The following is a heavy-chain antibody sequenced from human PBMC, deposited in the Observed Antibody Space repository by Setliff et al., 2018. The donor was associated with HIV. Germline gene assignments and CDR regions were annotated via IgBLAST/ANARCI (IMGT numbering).Heavy chain of an antibody. D-gene: IGHD2-2*01. CDR3: ARGYCSSTSCYGIYYFDN. CDR1: GYTFSSYS. V-gene: IGHV1-18*01. J-gene: IGHJ4*02. CDR2: ISGYNGHT. Sequence: ASVKVSCKASGYTFSSYSISWVRQAPGQGLEWMGWISGYNGHTNYAQKFQGRVIMTTDTSTSTAYMELRSLRSDDTAVYYCARGYCSSTSCYGIYYFDNWGQGTPVTVSS.